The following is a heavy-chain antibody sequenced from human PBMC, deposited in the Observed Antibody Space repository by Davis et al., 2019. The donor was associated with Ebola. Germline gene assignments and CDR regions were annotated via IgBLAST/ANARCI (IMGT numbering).Heavy chain of an antibody. Sequence: PSETLSLTCTVSGYSISSGYYWGWIRQPPGKGLEWIGSIYHSGSTYYNPSLKSRVTISVDTSKNQFSLKLSSVTAADTAVYYCARGGSSGWPPDYWGQGTLVTVSS. CDR1: GYSISSGYY. D-gene: IGHD6-19*01. CDR2: IYHSGST. CDR3: ARGGSSGWPPDY. J-gene: IGHJ4*02. V-gene: IGHV4-38-2*02.